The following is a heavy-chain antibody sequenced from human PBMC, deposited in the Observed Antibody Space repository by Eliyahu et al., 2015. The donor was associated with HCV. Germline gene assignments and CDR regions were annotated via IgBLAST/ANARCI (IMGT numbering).Heavy chain of an antibody. V-gene: IGHV3-48*01. J-gene: IGHJ3*02. Sequence: EVQLVESGGELVQPGGSLXXSCVASXFXFSSYSMNWVRQAPGXGLEWVAYISIFSTTIYYADSVKGRFTISRDSAKNSVYLQMNSLRAEDTAVYYCARLGIGEADDAFDIWGQGTMVTVSS. CDR3: ARLGIGEADDAFDI. CDR2: ISIFSTTI. D-gene: IGHD6-13*01. CDR1: XFXFSSYS.